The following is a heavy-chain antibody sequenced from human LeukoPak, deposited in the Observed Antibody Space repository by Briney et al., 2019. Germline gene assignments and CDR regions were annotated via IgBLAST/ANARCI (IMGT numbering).Heavy chain of an antibody. CDR1: GFTFSSYA. D-gene: IGHD3-22*01. Sequence: GGSLRLSCAASGFTFSSYAMSWVRQAPGKGLEWVSAISGSGGSTYYADSVKGRFTISRDNSKNTLYLQMNSLRAEDTAVYYCVKDPWGYYDSSGYPNWFDPWGQGTLVTVSS. J-gene: IGHJ5*02. CDR3: VKDPWGYYDSSGYPNWFDP. V-gene: IGHV3-23*01. CDR2: ISGSGGST.